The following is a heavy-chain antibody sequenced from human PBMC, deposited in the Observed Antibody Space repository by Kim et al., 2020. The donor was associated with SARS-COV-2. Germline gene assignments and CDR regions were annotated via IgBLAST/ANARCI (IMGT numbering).Heavy chain of an antibody. Sequence: DSVKGRFTISRDNAKNSLYLQMNSLRDEDTAVYYCARLVGYYGSGSPGTWGQGTLVTVSS. CDR3: ARLVGYYGSGSPGT. D-gene: IGHD3-10*01. V-gene: IGHV3-48*02. J-gene: IGHJ4*02.